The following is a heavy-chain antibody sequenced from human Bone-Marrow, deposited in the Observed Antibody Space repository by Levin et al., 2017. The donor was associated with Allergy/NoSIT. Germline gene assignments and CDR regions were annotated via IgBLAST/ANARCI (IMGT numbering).Heavy chain of an antibody. CDR3: ARRARNGYVFQH. D-gene: IGHD3-16*01. Sequence: SQTLSLPCTLSCDSIRNGGYYWSWIRQYPGRGLEWIGYSYYTGNTYYNPSLESRVTISVDTSKNQFSLNLRSATAADTAVYYCARRARNGYVFQHWGQGTPVTVSS. V-gene: IGHV4-31*03. CDR2: SYYTGNT. J-gene: IGHJ1*01. CDR1: CDSIRNGGYY.